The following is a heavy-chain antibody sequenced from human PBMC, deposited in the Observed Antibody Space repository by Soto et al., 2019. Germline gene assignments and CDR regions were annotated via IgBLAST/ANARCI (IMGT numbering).Heavy chain of an antibody. J-gene: IGHJ6*03. D-gene: IGHD2-15*01. CDR1: GGSISSYY. CDR3: ARRAGRSSDYYYYYYMDV. V-gene: IGHV4-59*08. CDR2: IYYSGST. Sequence: SETLSLTCTVSGGSISSYYWSWIRQPPGKGLEWIGYIYYSGSTNYNPSLKSQVTISVDTSKNQFSLRLTSVTAANTAVYYCARRAGRSSDYYYYYYMDVWGKGTTVTVSS.